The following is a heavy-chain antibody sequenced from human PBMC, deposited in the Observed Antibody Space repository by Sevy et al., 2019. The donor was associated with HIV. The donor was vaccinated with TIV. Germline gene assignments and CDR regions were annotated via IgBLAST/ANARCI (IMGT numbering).Heavy chain of an antibody. J-gene: IGHJ4*02. CDR3: ATGLGNYGDY. CDR1: GGSFSSYY. V-gene: IGHV4-34*01. D-gene: IGHD4-17*01. CDR2: ISHSGST. Sequence: SETLSLTCAVYGGSFSSYYGSWIRQPPGKGLEWIGEISHSGSTNYNPSLKSRVTISVDTSKNQFSLKLSSVTAADMAVYYCATGLGNYGDYWGQGTLVTVSS.